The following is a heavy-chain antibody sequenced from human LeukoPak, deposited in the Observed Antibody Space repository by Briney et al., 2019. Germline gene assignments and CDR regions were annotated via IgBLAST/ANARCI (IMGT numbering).Heavy chain of an antibody. CDR1: GGSISSGGYS. CDR3: ARDFWDGDHDYFDY. D-gene: IGHD4-17*01. V-gene: IGHV4-30-4*07. Sequence: PSETLSLTCAVSGGSISSGGYSWSWIRQPPGKGLEWIGYIYYSGSTYYNPSLKSRVTISVDTSKNQFSLKLSSVTAADTAVYYCARDFWDGDHDYFDYWGQGTLVTVSS. CDR2: IYYSGST. J-gene: IGHJ4*02.